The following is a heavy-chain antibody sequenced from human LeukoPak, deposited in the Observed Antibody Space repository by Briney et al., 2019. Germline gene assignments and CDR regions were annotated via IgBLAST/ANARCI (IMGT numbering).Heavy chain of an antibody. CDR2: ISYDGSNK. CDR3: ARGNTAMVESFSPFDY. CDR1: GFTFSSYA. Sequence: PGRSLRLSRAASGFTFSSYAMHWVRQAPGKGLEWVAVISYDGSNKYYADSVKGRFTISRDNSKNTLYLQMNSLRAEDTAVYYCARGNTAMVESFSPFDYWGQGTLVTVSS. V-gene: IGHV3-30-3*01. J-gene: IGHJ4*02. D-gene: IGHD5-18*01.